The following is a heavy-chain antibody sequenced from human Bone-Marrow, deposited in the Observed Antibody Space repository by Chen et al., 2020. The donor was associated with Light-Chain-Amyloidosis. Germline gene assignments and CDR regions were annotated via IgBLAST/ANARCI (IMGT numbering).Heavy chain of an antibody. D-gene: IGHD5-12*01. CDR3: AGRRDGYNFDY. CDR2: IYPDDSDA. CDR1: GYTFPNYW. J-gene: IGHJ4*02. V-gene: IGHV5-51*01. Sequence: EVQLEQSGPEVKKPGESLKISCKGSGYTFPNYWIGWVRQMPGKGLEWMGGIYPDDSDARYSPSFHGQVTISADKSITTAHLQWRSLKAADTAMYYCAGRRDGYNFDYWGQGTLVTVSS.